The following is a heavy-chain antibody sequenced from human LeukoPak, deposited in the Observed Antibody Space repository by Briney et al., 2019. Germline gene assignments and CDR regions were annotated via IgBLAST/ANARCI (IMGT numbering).Heavy chain of an antibody. J-gene: IGHJ4*02. D-gene: IGHD6-19*01. V-gene: IGHV3-74*01. Sequence: GGSLRLSCAASGFTLSSYWMHWVRQGPGKGLVWVSRANSDGSSTSYADSVEGRFTISRDNAKNTLYLQMNSLRAEDTAVYYCARTRYSSGWYGDYWGQGTLVTVSS. CDR2: ANSDGSST. CDR3: ARTRYSSGWYGDY. CDR1: GFTLSSYW.